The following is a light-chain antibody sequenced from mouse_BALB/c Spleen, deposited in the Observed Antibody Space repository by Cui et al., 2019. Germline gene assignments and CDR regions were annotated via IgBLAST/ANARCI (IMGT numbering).Light chain of an antibody. J-gene: IGKJ5*01. CDR3: QNDYSYPLT. CDR1: QSLLNSGNQKNY. V-gene: IGKV8-19*01. CDR2: WAS. Sequence: IVMKQSPSSLNVTAGEKVTMSCKSSQSLLNSGNQKNYLTWYQQKPGQPPKLLIYWASTRESGVPDRFTGSGSGTDFTLTISSVQAEDMAVYYCQNDYSYPLTFGAGTKLELK.